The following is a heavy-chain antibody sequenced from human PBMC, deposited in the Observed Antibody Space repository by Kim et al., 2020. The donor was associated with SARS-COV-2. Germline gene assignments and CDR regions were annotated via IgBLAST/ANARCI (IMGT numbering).Heavy chain of an antibody. J-gene: IGHJ4*02. Sequence: ADSVKGLFTISRDSSKNTLYLQMNSLRAEDTAVYYCAKSKTLGYQNYFDYWGQGTLVTVSS. D-gene: IGHD2-2*01. V-gene: IGHV3-30*02. CDR3: AKSKTLGYQNYFDY.